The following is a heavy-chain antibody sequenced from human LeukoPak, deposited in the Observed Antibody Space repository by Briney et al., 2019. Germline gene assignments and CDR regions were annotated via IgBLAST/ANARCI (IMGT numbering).Heavy chain of an antibody. CDR1: GYSISSGFY. J-gene: IGHJ3*02. V-gene: IGHV4-38-2*02. Sequence: SETLSLTCSVSGYSISSGFYWGWIRQPPGKGLEWIGSIFHSGSTYYTPSLKSRVTISVGTSKNQFSLKLSSVTAADTAVYYCARANYYDRSGYSRGAFDIWGQGTMVIVSS. D-gene: IGHD3-22*01. CDR3: ARANYYDRSGYSRGAFDI. CDR2: IFHSGST.